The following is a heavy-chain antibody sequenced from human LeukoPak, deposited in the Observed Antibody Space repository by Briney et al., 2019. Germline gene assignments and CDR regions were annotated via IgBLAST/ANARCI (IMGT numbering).Heavy chain of an antibody. CDR2: IRYDGSNK. Sequence: GGSLRLSCAASGFTSSSYGMHWVRQAPGKGLEWVAFIRYDGSNKYYADSVKGRFTISRDNSKNTLYLQMNSLRAEDTAVYYCAKLGYDFWSGYSPFDYWGQGTLVTVSS. V-gene: IGHV3-30*02. D-gene: IGHD3-3*01. CDR1: GFTSSSYG. CDR3: AKLGYDFWSGYSPFDY. J-gene: IGHJ4*02.